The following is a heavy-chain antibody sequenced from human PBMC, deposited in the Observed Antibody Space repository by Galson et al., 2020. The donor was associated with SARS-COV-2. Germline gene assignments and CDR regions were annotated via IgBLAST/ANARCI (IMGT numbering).Heavy chain of an antibody. V-gene: IGHV3-23*01. J-gene: IGHJ4*02. CDR3: AKVDYDFWSGYQGPQIDY. D-gene: IGHD3-3*01. CDR1: GFTFSSYA. Sequence: GGSLRLSCAASGFTFSSYAMSWVRQAPGKGLEWVSAISGSGGSTYYADSVKGRFTISRDNSKNTLYLQMNSLRAEDTAVYYCAKVDYDFWSGYQGPQIDYWGQGTLVTVSS. CDR2: ISGSGGST.